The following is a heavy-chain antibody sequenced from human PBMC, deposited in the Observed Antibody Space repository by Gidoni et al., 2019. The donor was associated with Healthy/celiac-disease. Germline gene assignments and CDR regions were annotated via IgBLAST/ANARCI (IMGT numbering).Heavy chain of an antibody. CDR2: IYTSGST. J-gene: IGHJ2*01. CDR1: GGSISSYY. CDR3: ARDGTLEGEQQLVPGTSVEWYFDL. Sequence: QVQLQESGPGLVKPSETLSLTCTVSGGSISSYYWRWIRQPAGKGLEWIGRIYTSGSTNYNPSLKSRVTMSVDTSKNQFSLKLSSVTAADTAVYYCARDGTLEGEQQLVPGTSVEWYFDLWGRGTLVTVSS. D-gene: IGHD6-13*01. V-gene: IGHV4-4*07.